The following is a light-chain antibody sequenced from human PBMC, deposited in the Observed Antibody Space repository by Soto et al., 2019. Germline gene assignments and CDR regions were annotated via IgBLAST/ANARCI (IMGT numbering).Light chain of an antibody. CDR1: QRISSW. V-gene: IGKV1-5*03. Sequence: DIQVTLSPSTLSASVGARIPITCRASQRISSWLAWYQQNPGKAPKLLIYKASSVESGVPSRFSGSGSGTEFTLTISSLQPDDFATYYCQQYNSYWTFGQGTKVDIK. J-gene: IGKJ1*01. CDR3: QQYNSYWT. CDR2: KAS.